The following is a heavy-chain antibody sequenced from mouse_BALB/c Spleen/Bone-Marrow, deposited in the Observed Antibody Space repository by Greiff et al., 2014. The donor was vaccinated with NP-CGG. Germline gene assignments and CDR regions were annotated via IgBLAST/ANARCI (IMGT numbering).Heavy chain of an antibody. D-gene: IGHD3-3*01. Sequence: EVMLVESGAELVKPGASVKLSCTASGFNIKDAYMHWVRQRPEQGLEWIGRINPANGNTEYDPKFQGKATITADTSSNTAYLQLSSLTSEDTAGYYCVRSPGQGNFWGQGTLVTVSA. V-gene: IGHV14-3*02. J-gene: IGHJ3*01. CDR1: GFNIKDAY. CDR3: VRSPGQGNF. CDR2: INPANGNT.